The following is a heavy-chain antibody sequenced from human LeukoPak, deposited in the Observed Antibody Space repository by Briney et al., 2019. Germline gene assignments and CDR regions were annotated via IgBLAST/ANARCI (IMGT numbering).Heavy chain of an antibody. CDR3: ARAYYDFWSGYLNWFDP. Sequence: SETLSLTCAVYGGSFSGYYWSWIRQPPGKGLEWIGEINHSGSTNYNPSLKSRVTISVDTSKNQFSLKLSSVTAADTAVYYCARAYYDFWSGYLNWFDPWGQGTLFTVSS. V-gene: IGHV4-34*01. CDR1: GGSFSGYY. J-gene: IGHJ5*02. CDR2: INHSGST. D-gene: IGHD3-3*01.